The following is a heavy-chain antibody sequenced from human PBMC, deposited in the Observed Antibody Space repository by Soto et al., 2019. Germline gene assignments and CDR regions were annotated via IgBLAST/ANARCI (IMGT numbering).Heavy chain of an antibody. CDR1: GFTFSSYA. CDR3: WKGYGLGGYRRMDV. CDR2: ISGSGGST. J-gene: IGHJ6*02. D-gene: IGHD5-18*01. V-gene: IGHV3-23*01. Sequence: EAQLLESGGGLEQPGGSLRLSCAASGFTFSSYAMSWVRQAPGKGLEWVSGISGSGGSTYYADSVKGRFTISRDNSKNPTYLQMNSLRAEDTGVYFCWKGYGLGGYRRMDVWGQGTTVTVSS.